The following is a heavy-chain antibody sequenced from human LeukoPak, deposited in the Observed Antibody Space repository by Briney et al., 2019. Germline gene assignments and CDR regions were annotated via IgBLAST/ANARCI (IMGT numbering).Heavy chain of an antibody. V-gene: IGHV1-18*01. CDR3: ARMYYYDSSGYYASDY. Sequence: ASVKVSCKASGYTFTSYGISWVRQAPGQGLEWMGWINAYNGITNYAQKLQGRVTMTTDTSTSTAYMELRSLRSDDTAVYYCARMYYYDSSGYYASDYWGQGTLVTVSS. CDR2: INAYNGIT. D-gene: IGHD3-22*01. CDR1: GYTFTSYG. J-gene: IGHJ4*02.